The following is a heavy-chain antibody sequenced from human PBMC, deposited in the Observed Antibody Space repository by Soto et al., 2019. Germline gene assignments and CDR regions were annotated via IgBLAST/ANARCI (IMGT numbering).Heavy chain of an antibody. CDR1: GFTFNSYW. D-gene: IGHD2-8*01. J-gene: IGHJ3*02. V-gene: IGHV3-74*01. CDR2: ISTDGSST. Sequence: GGSLRLSCAASGFTFNSYWMHWVRQAPGKGLVWVSHISTDGSSTNYADSVKGRFTISRDNAKNTLYMQMNSLRAEDTAVYYCTRGWSGETIWGQGTMVTVSS. CDR3: TRGWSGETI.